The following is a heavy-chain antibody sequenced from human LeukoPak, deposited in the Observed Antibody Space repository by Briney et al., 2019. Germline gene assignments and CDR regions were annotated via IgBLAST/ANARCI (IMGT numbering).Heavy chain of an antibody. CDR2: ISVTSSYI. Sequence: PGGSLRLSCAASGFTFSNYRMNWVRQAPGKGLEWVSSISVTSSYIYYADSVKGRFTISRDNANSSLSLQMHSLRAEDTSVYYCAREDSGSYDPGSFDIWAQGTLVTVSS. V-gene: IGHV3-21*01. CDR1: GFTFSNYR. CDR3: AREDSGSYDPGSFDI. D-gene: IGHD1-26*01. J-gene: IGHJ3*02.